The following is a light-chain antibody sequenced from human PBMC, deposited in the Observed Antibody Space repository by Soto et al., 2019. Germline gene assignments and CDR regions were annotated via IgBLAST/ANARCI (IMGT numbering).Light chain of an antibody. J-gene: IGLJ2*01. CDR1: SSNIGSKS. V-gene: IGLV1-44*01. CDR2: SND. CDR3: AAWDDSLNALV. Sequence: QPVLTQPPSASGTPGQRVAISCSGSSSNIGSKSVNWYQQVPGTAPKLLIYSNDHRPSGVPDRFSGSKSGTSASLAISGLQSDDEANYCCAAWDDSLNALVFGGGTQLTVL.